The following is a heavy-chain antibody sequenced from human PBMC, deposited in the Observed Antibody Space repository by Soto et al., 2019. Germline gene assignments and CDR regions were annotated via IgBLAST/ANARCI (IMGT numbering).Heavy chain of an antibody. J-gene: IGHJ6*02. V-gene: IGHV1-18*04. Sequence: EASVKVSWKASGYTFTSYGISWVRQAPGQGLEWMGWISAYNGNTNYAQKLQGRVTMTKDTSTSTAYMELRSLRSDDTAVYYCARDPPYYDFWSGYYQGYYGMDVWGQGTTVTVSS. CDR3: ARDPPYYDFWSGYYQGYYGMDV. D-gene: IGHD3-3*01. CDR1: GYTFTSYG. CDR2: ISAYNGNT.